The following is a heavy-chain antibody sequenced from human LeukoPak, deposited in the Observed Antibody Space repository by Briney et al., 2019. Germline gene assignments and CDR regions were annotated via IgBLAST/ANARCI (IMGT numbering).Heavy chain of an antibody. J-gene: IGHJ4*02. Sequence: PGGSLRLSCAASGFSFSNYWMTWVRQAPGKGLERVADINGDGSHSYCVDSVKGRFTLSRDNAKNSLFLQMNGLRAEDTAVYYCVKNSGWYCLDYWGQGTLVTVSS. CDR2: INGDGSHS. CDR1: GFSFSNYW. D-gene: IGHD6-13*01. CDR3: VKNSGWYCLDY. V-gene: IGHV3-7*03.